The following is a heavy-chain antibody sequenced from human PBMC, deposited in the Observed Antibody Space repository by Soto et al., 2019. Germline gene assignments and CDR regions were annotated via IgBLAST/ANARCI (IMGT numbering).Heavy chain of an antibody. Sequence: QLHLVQSGAVVKKPGASVTVSCSASGYPVTAYYMHWVRQAPGRGLEWMGGINPATGAAKYTQTSQGRVTMTRDTSTITVFMELSGLTSEDTAVFYCARGGGVGVAGSAAFDMWGQGTLVTVSS. D-gene: IGHD3-3*01. CDR2: INPATGAA. CDR3: ARGGGVGVAGSAAFDM. V-gene: IGHV1-2*02. CDR1: GYPVTAYY. J-gene: IGHJ3*02.